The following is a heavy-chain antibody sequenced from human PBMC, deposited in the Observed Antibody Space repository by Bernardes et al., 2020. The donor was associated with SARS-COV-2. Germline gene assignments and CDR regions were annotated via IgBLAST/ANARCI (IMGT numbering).Heavy chain of an antibody. CDR2: INYTGST. D-gene: IGHD6-19*01. V-gene: IGHV4-59*01. CDR1: GDSISPYY. CDR3: AKAGFVSGWLPYYFDF. Sequence: ETLSLTCTVSGDSISPYYWSWIRQSPGKGLEWIGYINYTGSTNYNPSLKSRVTISIDTSKNQFSLKLTSVTAADAAVYYCAKAGFVSGWLPYYFDFWGQGTLVTVSS. J-gene: IGHJ4*02.